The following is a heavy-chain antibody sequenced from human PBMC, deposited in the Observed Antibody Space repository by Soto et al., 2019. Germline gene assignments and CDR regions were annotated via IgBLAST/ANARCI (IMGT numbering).Heavy chain of an antibody. Sequence: GASVKVSCKASGYTFTSYAMHWVRQAPGQRLEWMGWINAGNGNTKYSQKFQGRVTITRDTSASTAYMELSSLRSEDTAVYYCARDLFRIAARPGNWFDPWGQGTLVTVSS. J-gene: IGHJ5*02. CDR2: INAGNGNT. V-gene: IGHV1-3*01. CDR3: ARDLFRIAARPGNWFDP. D-gene: IGHD6-6*01. CDR1: GYTFTSYA.